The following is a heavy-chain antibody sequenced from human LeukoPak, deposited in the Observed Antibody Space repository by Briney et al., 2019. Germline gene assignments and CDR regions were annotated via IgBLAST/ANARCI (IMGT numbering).Heavy chain of an antibody. V-gene: IGHV3-53*01. D-gene: IGHD6-19*01. Sequence: GGSVRLSCAASGVLVSRNFMSWVRQAPVKGLQWVAIMYAGGTTDYSESVRGRFYISRDTSNNTLSLQMNSLRAEDTAVYYCARGSGSGWPLDRWGQGTLVTVSS. CDR1: GVLVSRNF. CDR2: MYAGGTT. J-gene: IGHJ5*02. CDR3: ARGSGSGWPLDR.